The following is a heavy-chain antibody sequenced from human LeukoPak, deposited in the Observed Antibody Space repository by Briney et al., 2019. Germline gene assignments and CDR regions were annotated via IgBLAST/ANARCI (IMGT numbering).Heavy chain of an antibody. V-gene: IGHV3-21*01. CDR1: GFTFSSYW. J-gene: IGHJ4*02. Sequence: GGSLRLSCAASGFTFSSYWMHWVRQAPGKGLEWVSSISSSSSYIYYADSVKGRFTISRDNAKNSLYLQMNSLRAEDTAVYYCARVTRAVAGKGVDYWAREPWSPSPQ. D-gene: IGHD6-19*01. CDR3: ARVTRAVAGKGVDY. CDR2: ISSSSSYI.